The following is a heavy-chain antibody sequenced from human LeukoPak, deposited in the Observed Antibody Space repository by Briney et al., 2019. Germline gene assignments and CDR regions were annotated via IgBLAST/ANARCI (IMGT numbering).Heavy chain of an antibody. V-gene: IGHV3-30-3*01. J-gene: IGHJ4*02. Sequence: PGGSLRLSCAASGFTFSSYAMHWVRQAPGKGLEWVAVISYDGSNKYYADSVKGRFTISRDNSKNTLYLQMNSLRAEDTAVYYCARDWNVDTAMVSGYWGQGTLVTVSS. CDR3: ARDWNVDTAMVSGY. CDR1: GFTFSSYA. CDR2: ISYDGSNK. D-gene: IGHD5-18*01.